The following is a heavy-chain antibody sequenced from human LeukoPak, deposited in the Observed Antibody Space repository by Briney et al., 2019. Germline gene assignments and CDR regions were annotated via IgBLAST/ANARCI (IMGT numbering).Heavy chain of an antibody. Sequence: GGSLRLPCAASGFTFSNYVMSWVRRAPGKGLEWVSGINTSGGSAYADSVKGRFTISRDNAKNSLYLQMNSLRAEDTAVYYCAPFGGWELPVFDYWGQGTLVTVSS. CDR2: INTSGGS. D-gene: IGHD1-26*01. CDR1: GFTFSNYV. J-gene: IGHJ4*02. V-gene: IGHV3-69-1*01. CDR3: APFGGWELPVFDY.